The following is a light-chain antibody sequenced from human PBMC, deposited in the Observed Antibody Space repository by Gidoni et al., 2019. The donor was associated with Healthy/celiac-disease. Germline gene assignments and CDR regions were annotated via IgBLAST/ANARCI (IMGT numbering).Light chain of an antibody. CDR3: QQLKSYPYT. CDR1: QGISSY. J-gene: IGKJ2*01. V-gene: IGKV1-9*01. Sequence: DIQFTQSPSFLSASVGDRVTITCRASQGISSYLAWYQQKPGKAHKLLIYAASTLQSGVPSGCSGSGCGTEFTRTSSSLQPEDFATYCCQQLKSYPYTFXQXTKLEIK. CDR2: AAS.